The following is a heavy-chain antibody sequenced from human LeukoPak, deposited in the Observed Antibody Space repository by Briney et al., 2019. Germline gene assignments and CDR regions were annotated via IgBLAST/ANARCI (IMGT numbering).Heavy chain of an antibody. CDR3: ARDRGIVATTPFDY. CDR1: GGTFSSYA. CDR2: IIPIFGTA. V-gene: IGHV1-69*13. J-gene: IGHJ4*02. D-gene: IGHD5-12*01. Sequence: ASVKVSCKASGGTFSSYAISWVRQAPGQGLEWMGGIIPIFGTANYAQKFQGRVTITADESTSTAYMELSSLRSEDTAVYYCARDRGIVATTPFDYWGQGTLVTVSS.